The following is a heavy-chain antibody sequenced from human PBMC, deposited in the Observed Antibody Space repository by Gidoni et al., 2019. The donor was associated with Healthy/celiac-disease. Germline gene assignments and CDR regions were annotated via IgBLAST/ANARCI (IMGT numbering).Heavy chain of an antibody. CDR2: IWYDGSNK. D-gene: IGHD3-10*01. CDR3: ARDGYPFTIKGAFDI. V-gene: IGHV3-33*01. Sequence: QVQLVESGGGVVQPGRSLRLSCAASGFTFSSYGMHWVRQAPGKGLGWVAVIWYDGSNKYYADSVKGRFTISRDNSKNTLYLQMNSLRAEDTAVYYCARDGYPFTIKGAFDIWGQGTMVTVSS. J-gene: IGHJ3*02. CDR1: GFTFSSYG.